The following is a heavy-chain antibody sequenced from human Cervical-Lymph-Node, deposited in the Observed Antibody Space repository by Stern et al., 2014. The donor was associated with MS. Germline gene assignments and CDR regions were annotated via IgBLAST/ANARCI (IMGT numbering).Heavy chain of an antibody. CDR2: IYWHDDK. J-gene: IGHJ4*02. CDR1: GFSPNTVGGG. D-gene: IGHD3-22*01. Sequence: QVTLRGPVPTRLNPPQPPTLTCTLSGFSPNTVGGGLGWFRQPPGKALEWFGPIYWHDDKRYSPSLKSRLTITKDTSRNQVVLTMTNMDPVDTATYYCALESNYYDSSAYDLDHWGQGTLVTVSS. CDR3: ALESNYYDSSAYDLDH. V-gene: IGHV2-5*01.